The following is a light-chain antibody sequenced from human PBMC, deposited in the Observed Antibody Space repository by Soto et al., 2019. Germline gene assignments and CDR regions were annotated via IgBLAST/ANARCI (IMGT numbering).Light chain of an antibody. V-gene: IGLV3-27*01. CDR3: YSAADNNLV. J-gene: IGLJ3*02. CDR2: KDS. CDR1: VLAKKY. Sequence: SSELTQPSSVSVSPGQTARITCSGGVLAKKYARWFQQKPRQAPVLVIYKDSERPSGIPERFSGSSSGTTVTLTISGAQVEDEADYYCYSAADNNLVFGGGTKLTVL.